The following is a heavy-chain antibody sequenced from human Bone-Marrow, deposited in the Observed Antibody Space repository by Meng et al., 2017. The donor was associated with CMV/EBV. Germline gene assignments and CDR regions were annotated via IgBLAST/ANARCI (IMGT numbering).Heavy chain of an antibody. CDR2: IYSGGST. V-gene: IGHV3-53*01. D-gene: IGHD3-3*01. CDR3: ASMSYDFWSGSYGMDV. J-gene: IGHJ6*02. Sequence: GESLKISWAASGFTVSSNYMSWVRQAPGKGLEWVSVIYSGGSTYYADSVKGRFTISRDNSKNTLYLQMNSLRAEDTAVYYCASMSYDFWSGSYGMDVWGQGTTVTVSS. CDR1: GFTVSSNY.